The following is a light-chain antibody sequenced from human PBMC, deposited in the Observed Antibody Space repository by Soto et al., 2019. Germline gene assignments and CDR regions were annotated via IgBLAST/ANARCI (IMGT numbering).Light chain of an antibody. J-gene: IGLJ1*01. CDR1: SSDLGGYNF. CDR3: CSYTSSSPYV. CDR2: QVS. Sequence: QAGRTHPASVSGSPGQSITISCTGTSSDLGGYNFVSWYQHHPGKAPKLTIYQVSNRPSGVSNRFSGSKSGNTASLTISGLQAEDEADYYCCSYTSSSPYVFGTGTKATV. V-gene: IGLV2-14*01.